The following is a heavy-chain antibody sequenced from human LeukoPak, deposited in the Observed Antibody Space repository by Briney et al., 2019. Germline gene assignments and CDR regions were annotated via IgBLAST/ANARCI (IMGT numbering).Heavy chain of an antibody. D-gene: IGHD1-26*01. V-gene: IGHV3-21*01. J-gene: IGHJ4*02. CDR2: ISSSSSYI. CDR1: GFTFSSYS. Sequence: RGSLRLSCAASGFTFSSYSMNWVRQAPGKGLEWVSSISSSSSYIYYADSVKGRFTISRDNAKNSLYLQMNSLRAEDTAVYYCATWLVGAVFDYWGQGTLVTVSS. CDR3: ATWLVGAVFDY.